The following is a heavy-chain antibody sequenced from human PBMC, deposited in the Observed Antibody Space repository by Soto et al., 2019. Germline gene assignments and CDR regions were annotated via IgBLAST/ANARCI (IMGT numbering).Heavy chain of an antibody. V-gene: IGHV3-11*01. J-gene: IGHJ4*02. D-gene: IGHD6-19*01. CDR1: GFTFSNYY. Sequence: GGSLRLSCGASGFTFSNYYMSWIRQAPGKGLEWVSYISSTGRTIYYADSVKGRFTVSRDNAQNSLSLKLNSLRVEDTAVYYCARSYSSGWEFDYWGQGTLVTVSS. CDR3: ARSYSSGWEFDY. CDR2: ISSTGRTI.